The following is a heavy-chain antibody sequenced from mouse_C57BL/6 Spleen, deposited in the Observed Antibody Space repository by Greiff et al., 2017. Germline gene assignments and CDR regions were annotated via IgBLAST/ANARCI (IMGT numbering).Heavy chain of an antibody. CDR1: GFSLTSYG. V-gene: IGHV2-9*01. CDR2: IWGGGST. D-gene: IGHD3-2*02. Sequence: VQLQESGPGLVAPSQSLSITCTVSGFSLTSYGVDWVRQPPGKGLEWLGVIWGGGSTNYNSALMSRLSISKDNSKSQVSLKLNTLQTSDTAMYYCAKQYSSGLFAYWGQGTLVTVSA. J-gene: IGHJ3*01. CDR3: AKQYSSGLFAY.